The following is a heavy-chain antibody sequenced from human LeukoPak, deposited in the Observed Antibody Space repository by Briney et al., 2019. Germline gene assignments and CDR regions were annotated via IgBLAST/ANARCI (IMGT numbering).Heavy chain of an antibody. CDR1: GYTFTGYY. CDR3: ARPHCSSTSCYAGTQNWFDP. D-gene: IGHD2-2*01. V-gene: IGHV1-2*06. Sequence: GASVKVSCKASGYTFTGYYMHWVRQAPGQGLEWMGRINPNSGGTNYAQKFQGRVTMTRDTSISTAYMELSRLRSDDTAVYYCARPHCSSTSCYAGTQNWFDPWGQGTLVTVSS. CDR2: INPNSGGT. J-gene: IGHJ5*02.